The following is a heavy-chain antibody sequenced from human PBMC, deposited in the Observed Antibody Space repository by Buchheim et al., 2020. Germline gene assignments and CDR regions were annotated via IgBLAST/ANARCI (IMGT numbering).Heavy chain of an antibody. D-gene: IGHD1/OR15-1a*01. CDR3: ARDVNWNTVYGLDV. J-gene: IGHJ6*02. CDR2: INPSGGGT. V-gene: IGHV1-46*03. CDR1: GYTFTSYY. Sequence: QVQVVQSGAEVKKPGASVKVSCKASGYTFTSYYIHWVRQAPGQGLEWMGIINPSGGGTSYAQKLQGRVTMARDTSTSTVYMELSSLRSEDTAVYYCARDVNWNTVYGLDVWGQGTT.